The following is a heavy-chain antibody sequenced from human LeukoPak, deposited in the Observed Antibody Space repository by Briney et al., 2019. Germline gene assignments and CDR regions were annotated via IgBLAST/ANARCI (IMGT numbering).Heavy chain of an antibody. CDR3: ARTRAPLFGVVAPYYYYYMDV. V-gene: IGHV4-4*07. CDR1: GGSISSYY. CDR2: IYTSGST. D-gene: IGHD3-3*01. Sequence: SETLSLTCTVSGGSISSYYWSWIRQSAGKGLEWIGRIYTSGSTNYNPSLKSRVTMSVDTSKNQFSLKLSSVTAADTAVYYCARTRAPLFGVVAPYYYYYMDVWGKGTTVTVSS. J-gene: IGHJ6*03.